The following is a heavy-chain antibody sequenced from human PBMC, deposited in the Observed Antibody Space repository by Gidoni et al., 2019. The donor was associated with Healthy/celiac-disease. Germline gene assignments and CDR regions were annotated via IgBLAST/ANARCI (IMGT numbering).Heavy chain of an antibody. CDR2: ISYDGSNK. CDR1: GFPFSSYA. D-gene: IGHD2-15*01. Sequence: QVQLVESGGGVVQPGRSLRLSCAASGFPFSSYAMPWVRQAPGKGLEWVAVISYDGSNKYYADSVKGRFTISRDNSKNTLYLQMNSLRAEDTAVYYCARDIVGYCSGGSCYYYYYGMDVWGQGTTVTVSS. V-gene: IGHV3-30-3*01. CDR3: ARDIVGYCSGGSCYYYYYGMDV. J-gene: IGHJ6*02.